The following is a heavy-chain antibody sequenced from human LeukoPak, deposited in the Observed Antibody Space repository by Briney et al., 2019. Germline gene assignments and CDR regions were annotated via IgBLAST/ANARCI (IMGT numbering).Heavy chain of an antibody. D-gene: IGHD3-22*01. J-gene: IGHJ3*02. CDR1: GYTFTSYG. CDR2: IIPIFGTA. Sequence: ASVKVSCKASGYTFTSYGISWVRQAPGQGLEWMGGIIPIFGTANYAQKFQGRVTITADESTSTAYMELSSLRSEDTAVYYCARGNYYDSSGAIWGQGTMVTVSS. CDR3: ARGNYYDSSGAI. V-gene: IGHV1-69*13.